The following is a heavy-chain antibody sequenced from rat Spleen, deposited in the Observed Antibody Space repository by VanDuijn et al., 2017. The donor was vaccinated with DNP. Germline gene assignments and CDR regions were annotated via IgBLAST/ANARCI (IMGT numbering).Heavy chain of an antibody. CDR3: ATPAHYGYKGDY. V-gene: IGHV5-31*01. Sequence: EVQLVESGGDLVQPGRSLKLSCVAFGFTFNDYWMAWIRQVPGKGLEWLGAITGSGGGIYYSGSVKGRFTISRENAKRTLYLQMDGLRSEDTATYYCATPAHYGYKGDYWGQGVLVTVSS. J-gene: IGHJ2*01. CDR1: GFTFNDYW. CDR2: ITGSGGGI. D-gene: IGHD1-6*01.